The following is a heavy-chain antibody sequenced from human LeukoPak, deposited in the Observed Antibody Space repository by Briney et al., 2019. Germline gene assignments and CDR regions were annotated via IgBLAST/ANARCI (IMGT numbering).Heavy chain of an antibody. CDR1: GGSFSGYY. V-gene: IGHV4-34*01. D-gene: IGHD3-10*01. CDR2: INHSGST. CDR3: ARGRSNYYGSGSYFFY. Sequence: SETLSLTCAVYGGSFSGYYWSWIRQPPGKGLEWIGEINHSGSTNYNPSLKSRVTISVDTSKNQFSLKLSSVTAADTAVYYCARGRSNYYGSGSYFFYWGQGTLVTVSS. J-gene: IGHJ4*02.